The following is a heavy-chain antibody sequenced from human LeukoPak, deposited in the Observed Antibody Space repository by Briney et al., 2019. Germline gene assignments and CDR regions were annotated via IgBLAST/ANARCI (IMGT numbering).Heavy chain of an antibody. CDR2: ISHDGSTK. V-gene: IGHV3-30*18. D-gene: IGHD6-25*01. Sequence: GGSLRLSCAASGFTFSNYWMHWVRQAPGKGLEWVAVISHDGSTKFYADSVKGRFSISRDNSKNTLDLQMYSLRAEDTAVYYCAKEPIAYSSGWYFQDWGQGTQVTVSS. CDR1: GFTFSNYW. CDR3: AKEPIAYSSGWYFQD. J-gene: IGHJ1*01.